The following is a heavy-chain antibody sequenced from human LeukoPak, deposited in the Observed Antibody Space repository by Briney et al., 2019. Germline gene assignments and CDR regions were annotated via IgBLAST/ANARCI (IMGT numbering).Heavy chain of an antibody. CDR2: IHSGGTT. J-gene: IGHJ4*02. V-gene: IGHV3-53*01. Sequence: PGGSLRLSCAASGFTVSNNYVSWVRQAPGKGLEWVSVIHSGGTTNYADSVQGQFTISRDNSKTTVYLHMNSLRAEDTAVYYCARDSDSGYGPFASWGQGTLVTVSS. CDR1: GFTVSNNY. CDR3: ARDSDSGYGPFAS. D-gene: IGHD5-12*01.